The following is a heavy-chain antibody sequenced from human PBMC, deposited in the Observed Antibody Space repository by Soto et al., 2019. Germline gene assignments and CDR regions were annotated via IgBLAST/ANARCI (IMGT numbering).Heavy chain of an antibody. CDR3: ARESEDLTSNFDY. CDR1: GFTFTRYS. Sequence: GGSLRLSCAASGFTFTRYSMNWVRQAPGKGLEWVSSISSTTNYIYYADSMKGRFTVSRDNAKNSVYLEMNSLSAEDTALYYCARESEDLTSNFDYWGQGTLITVSS. J-gene: IGHJ4*02. CDR2: ISSTTNYI. V-gene: IGHV3-21*01.